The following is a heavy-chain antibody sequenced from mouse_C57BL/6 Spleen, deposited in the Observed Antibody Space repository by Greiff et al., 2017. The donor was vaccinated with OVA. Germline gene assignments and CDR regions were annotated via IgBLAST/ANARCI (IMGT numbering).Heavy chain of an antibody. CDR3: ASSPLDSSGYWFAY. CDR1: GYTFTSYW. CDR2: IHPNSGST. J-gene: IGHJ3*01. D-gene: IGHD3-2*02. Sequence: VKLQQPGAELVKPGASVKLSCKASGYTFTSYWMHWVKQRPGQGLEWIGMIHPNSGSTNYNEKFKSKATLTVDKSSSTAYMQLSSLTSEDSAVYYCASSPLDSSGYWFAYWGQGTLVTVSA. V-gene: IGHV1-64*01.